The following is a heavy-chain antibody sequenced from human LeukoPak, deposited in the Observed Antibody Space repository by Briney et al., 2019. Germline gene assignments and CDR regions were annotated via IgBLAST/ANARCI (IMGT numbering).Heavy chain of an antibody. CDR2: IRYDGSNK. CDR1: GFTFSSYG. Sequence: GGSLRLSCAASGFTFSSYGMHWVRQAPGKGLEWVAFIRYDGSNKYYADSVEGRFTISRDNSKNTLYLQMNSLRAEDTAVYYCAKDRCSSTSCYGDYWGQGTLVTVSS. V-gene: IGHV3-30*02. D-gene: IGHD2-2*01. J-gene: IGHJ4*02. CDR3: AKDRCSSTSCYGDY.